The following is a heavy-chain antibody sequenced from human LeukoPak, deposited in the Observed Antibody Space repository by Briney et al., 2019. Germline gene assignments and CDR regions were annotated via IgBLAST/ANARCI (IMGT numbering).Heavy chain of an antibody. D-gene: IGHD3-3*01. J-gene: IGHJ3*02. CDR3: ARGVTIFGVVVFRGTTHAFDI. CDR2: IYTSGST. V-gene: IGHV4-61*02. CDR1: GGSISSGSYY. Sequence: SETLSLTCTVSGGSISSGSYYWSWIRQPAGKGLEWIGRIYTSGSTNYNPSLKSRVTISVDTSKNQFSLKLSSVTAADTAVYYCARGVTIFGVVVFRGTTHAFDIWGQGTMVTVSS.